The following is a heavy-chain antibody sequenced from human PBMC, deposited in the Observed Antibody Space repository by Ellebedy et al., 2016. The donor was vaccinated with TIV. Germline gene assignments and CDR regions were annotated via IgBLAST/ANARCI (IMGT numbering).Heavy chain of an antibody. CDR1: GGTFSSYA. Sequence: SVKVSXXASGGTFSSYAISWVRQAPGQGLEWMGGIIPIFGTANYAQKFQGRVTITADESTSTAYMELSSLRSEDTAVYYCARTAAIIGYYYYGMDVWGQGTTVTVSS. CDR2: IIPIFGTA. V-gene: IGHV1-69*13. CDR3: ARTAAIIGYYYYGMDV. J-gene: IGHJ6*02. D-gene: IGHD2-2*02.